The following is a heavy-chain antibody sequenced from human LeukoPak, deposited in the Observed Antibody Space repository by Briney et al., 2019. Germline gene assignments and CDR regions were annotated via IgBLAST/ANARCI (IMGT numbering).Heavy chain of an antibody. CDR2: INQDGSEK. J-gene: IGHJ3*02. V-gene: IGHV3-7*01. CDR3: ARGPGKHCSGGSCYEGAFDI. Sequence: PGGSLRLSCAASGFTFSSYWMSWVRQAPGKGLEWVANINQDGSEKYYVDSVKGRFTISRDNAKNSLYLQMNSLRAEDTAVYYCARGPGKHCSGGSCYEGAFDIWGQGTMVTVSS. CDR1: GFTFSSYW. D-gene: IGHD2-15*01.